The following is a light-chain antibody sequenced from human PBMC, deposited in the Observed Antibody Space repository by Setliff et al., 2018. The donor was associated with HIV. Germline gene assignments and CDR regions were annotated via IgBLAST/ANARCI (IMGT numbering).Light chain of an antibody. J-gene: IGLJ1*01. CDR3: CSYAGSSTYV. CDR2: EGI. V-gene: IGLV2-23*01. CDR1: SSDVGGHNL. Sequence: QSALAQPASVSGFPGQSITISCTGTSSDVGGHNLVSWYQQHPGKAPKLMIYEGIKLPSGVSIRFSGSKYGNPASLAISGLQAEDKADYFCCSYAGSSTYVFGTGTKVTV.